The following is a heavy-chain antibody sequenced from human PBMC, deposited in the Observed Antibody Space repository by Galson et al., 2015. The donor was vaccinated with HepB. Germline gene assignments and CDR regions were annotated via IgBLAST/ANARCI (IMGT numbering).Heavy chain of an antibody. D-gene: IGHD5-18*01. CDR3: ARQEGDTAMVTIPYYFDY. CDR2: IYYSGGT. V-gene: IGHV4-39*01. Sequence: SETLSLTCTVSGGSISSSSYYWGWIRQPPGKGLEWIGSIYYSGGTYYNPSLKSRVTISVDTSKNQFSLKLSSVTAADTAVYYCARQEGDTAMVTIPYYFDYWGQGTLVTVSS. J-gene: IGHJ4*02. CDR1: GGSISSSSYY.